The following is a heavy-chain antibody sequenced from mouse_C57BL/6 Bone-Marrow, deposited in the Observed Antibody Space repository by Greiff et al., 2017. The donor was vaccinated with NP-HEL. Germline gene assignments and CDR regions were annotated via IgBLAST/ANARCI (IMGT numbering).Heavy chain of an antibody. V-gene: IGHV14-4*01. CDR1: GFNIKDDY. D-gene: IGHD1-1*01. CDR3: TTVGSGPYAMDY. CDR2: IDPENGDT. J-gene: IGHJ4*01. Sequence: VQLQQSGAELVRPGASVKLSCTVSGFNIKDDYMHWVKQRPEQGLEWIGWIDPENGDTEYASKFQGKATITADTSSNTAYLQLSSLTSEDTAVDYCTTVGSGPYAMDYWGQGTSVTVSS.